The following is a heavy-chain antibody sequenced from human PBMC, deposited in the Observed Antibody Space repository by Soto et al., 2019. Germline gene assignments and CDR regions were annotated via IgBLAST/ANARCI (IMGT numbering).Heavy chain of an antibody. CDR1: GYSFTSYW. Sequence: GESLKISCKGSGYSFTSYWISWVRQMPGKGLEWMGRIDPSDSYTNYSPSFQGHVTISADKSISTAYLQWSSLKASDTAMYYCASPAGGYSYGYYYWGQGTLVTVSS. CDR3: ASPAGGYSYGYYY. CDR2: IDPSDSYT. J-gene: IGHJ4*02. V-gene: IGHV5-10-1*01. D-gene: IGHD5-18*01.